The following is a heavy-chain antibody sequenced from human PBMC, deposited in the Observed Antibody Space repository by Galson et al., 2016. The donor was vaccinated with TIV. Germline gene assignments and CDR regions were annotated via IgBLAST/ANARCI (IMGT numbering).Heavy chain of an antibody. J-gene: IGHJ4*02. D-gene: IGHD4-17*01. V-gene: IGHV2-5*01. CDR2: IYWNDDK. CDR3: ARIVYGDYPPRFYFDY. CDR1: GFSLRTSGVG. Sequence: PALVKPTQTLTLTCTLFGFSLRTSGVGVGWIRQPPGKALEWLALIYWNDDKRYSPSLNTRVPITKDTTQNQVVLTMTNMDPVDTATSYCARIVYGDYPPRFYFDYWRQGSWSPSPQ.